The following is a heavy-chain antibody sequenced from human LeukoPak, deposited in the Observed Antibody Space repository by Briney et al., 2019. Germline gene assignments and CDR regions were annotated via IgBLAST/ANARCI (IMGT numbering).Heavy chain of an antibody. J-gene: IGHJ4*02. CDR1: GFTFSSYA. D-gene: IGHD6-19*01. CDR3: AKSRERGAVAGIFDY. Sequence: PGGSLRLSCAASGFTFSSYAMSWVRQAPGKGLEWVSAISGSGGSTYYADSVKGRFTISRDNSKNTLYLRMNSLRAEDTAVYYCAKSRERGAVAGIFDYWGQGTLVTVSS. V-gene: IGHV3-23*01. CDR2: ISGSGGST.